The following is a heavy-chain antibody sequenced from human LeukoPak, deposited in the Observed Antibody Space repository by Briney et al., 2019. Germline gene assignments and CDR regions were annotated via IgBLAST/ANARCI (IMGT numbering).Heavy chain of an antibody. D-gene: IGHD2-2*01. CDR1: GGTFSSYA. V-gene: IGHV1-69*04. CDR3: ARDPGASSTPDDY. Sequence: SVKVSCKASGGTFSSYAISWVRQAPGQGLEWMGRIIPILGIANYAQKFQGRVTITADKSTSTAYMELSSLRSEDTAVYYCARDPGASSTPDDYWGQGTLVAVSS. J-gene: IGHJ4*02. CDR2: IIPILGIA.